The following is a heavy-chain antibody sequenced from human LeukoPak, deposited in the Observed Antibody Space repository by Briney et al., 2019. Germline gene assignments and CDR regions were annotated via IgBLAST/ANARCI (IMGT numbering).Heavy chain of an antibody. CDR1: GCTYSSYA. D-gene: IGHD5-12*01. CDR3: AGVGYSGFDYDY. Sequence: PGGSLRLSCEASGCTYSSYAMSWVRQAPGKGLEWVSVISGSGDSTYYADSVEGRCTSSRDNSKDALYLQMNSLRAEDTAVYYCAGVGYSGFDYDYWGQGTLVTVSS. J-gene: IGHJ4*02. CDR2: ISGSGDST. V-gene: IGHV3-23*01.